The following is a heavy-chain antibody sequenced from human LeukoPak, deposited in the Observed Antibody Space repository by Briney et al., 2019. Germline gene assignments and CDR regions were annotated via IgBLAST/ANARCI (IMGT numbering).Heavy chain of an antibody. CDR2: IYYSGST. J-gene: IGHJ1*01. V-gene: IGHV4-59*08. D-gene: IGHD6-13*01. Sequence: ASETLSLTCTVSGGSISSYYWSWIRQPPGKGLEWIGYIYYSGSTNYNPSLKSRVTMSVDTSKNQFSLKLSSVTAADTAVYYCARHHSSWYGYFQHWGQGTLVTVSS. CDR3: ARHHSSWYGYFQH. CDR1: GGSISSYY.